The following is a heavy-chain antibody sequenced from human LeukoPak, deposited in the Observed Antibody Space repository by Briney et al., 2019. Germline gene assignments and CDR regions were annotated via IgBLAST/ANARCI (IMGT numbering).Heavy chain of an antibody. CDR2: IDWDDDK. Sequence: SGPALVKPTQTLTLTCTFSGFSLSTSGMCASWVRQPPGKALEWLALIDWDDDKYYSTSLKTRLTISKDTSKNQVVLTMTNMDPVDTATYYCARMDSSSDPDAFDIWGQGTMVTVPS. V-gene: IGHV2-70*20. CDR3: ARMDSSSDPDAFDI. D-gene: IGHD6-6*01. J-gene: IGHJ3*02. CDR1: GFSLSTSGMC.